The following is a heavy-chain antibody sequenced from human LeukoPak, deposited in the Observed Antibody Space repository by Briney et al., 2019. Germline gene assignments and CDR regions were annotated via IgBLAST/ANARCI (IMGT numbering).Heavy chain of an antibody. CDR1: GFTFSSYA. Sequence: GGSLRLSCAASGFTFSSYAMSWVRQAPGKGLEWVSAISGSGGSTYYVDSVKGRFTISRDNSKNTLYLQMNSLRAEDTAVYYCAKSSVVVVAATFIWFDPWGQGTLVTVSS. CDR2: ISGSGGST. CDR3: AKSSVVVVAATFIWFDP. D-gene: IGHD2-15*01. V-gene: IGHV3-23*01. J-gene: IGHJ5*02.